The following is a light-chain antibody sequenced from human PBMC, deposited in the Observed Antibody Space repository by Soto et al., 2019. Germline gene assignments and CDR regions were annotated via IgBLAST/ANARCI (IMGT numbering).Light chain of an antibody. Sequence: EIVMTQSPATLSVSPGERATLSYRASQSVSSNLAWYQQKPGQAPRLLIYYAATRATGIPARFSGSGSGTEFTLTISSLQSEDFAVYYCQHYNNWPYTFGQGTKLEIK. CDR1: QSVSSN. CDR2: YAA. CDR3: QHYNNWPYT. J-gene: IGKJ2*01. V-gene: IGKV3-15*01.